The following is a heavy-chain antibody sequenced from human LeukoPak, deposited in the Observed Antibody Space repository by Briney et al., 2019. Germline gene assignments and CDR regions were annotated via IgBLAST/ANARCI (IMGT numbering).Heavy chain of an antibody. D-gene: IGHD2-21*02. J-gene: IGHJ6*03. V-gene: IGHV1-18*01. CDR3: AKVRKVTALLWNYFYYSMDV. CDR2: ISAYNGNT. CDR1: GYTFTSYG. Sequence: ASVKVSCKASGYTFTSYGISWVRQAPGQGLEWMGWISAYNGNTNYAQKLQGRVTMTTDTSTSTAYMELTSLRSDDTAVYYCAKVRKVTALLWNYFYYSMDVWGKGTTVTVSS.